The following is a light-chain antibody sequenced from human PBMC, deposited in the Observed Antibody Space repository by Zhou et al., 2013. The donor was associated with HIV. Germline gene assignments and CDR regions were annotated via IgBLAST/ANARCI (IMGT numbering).Light chain of an antibody. CDR2: DAS. CDR3: QQYGGSYT. V-gene: IGKV3-11*01. CDR1: QSVSSY. J-gene: IGKJ2*01. Sequence: EIVLTQSPATLSLSPGERATLSCRASQSVSSYLAWYQQKPGQAPILLIYDASNRATGIPARFSGSGSGTDFTLTISRLEPEDSAVYYCQQYGGSYTFGQGTKLEIK.